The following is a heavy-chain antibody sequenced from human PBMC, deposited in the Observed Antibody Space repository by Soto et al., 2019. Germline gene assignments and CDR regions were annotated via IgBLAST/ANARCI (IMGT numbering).Heavy chain of an antibody. CDR1: GFTFSSYA. D-gene: IGHD3-16*01. J-gene: IGHJ2*01. V-gene: IGHV3-23*01. CDR3: AKRFGGWWYFDL. CDR2: ISGIGDST. Sequence: EVQLLESGGGLVQPGGSLRLSYAASGFTFSSYAMSWVRQAPGKGLEWVSAISGIGDSTYYADSVKGRFTISRDNSKNTLYLQMNSLRAEDTAVYYCAKRFGGWWYFDLWGRGTLVTVSS.